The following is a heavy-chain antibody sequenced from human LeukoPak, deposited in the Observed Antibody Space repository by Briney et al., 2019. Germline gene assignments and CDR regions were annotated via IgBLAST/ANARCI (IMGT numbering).Heavy chain of an antibody. D-gene: IGHD2-21*02. Sequence: ASVKVSCKASGDSFSSDVINWVRQAPGQGPEWMGRLVPILNMGNYAERFQDRITLTADTSTSAAYMELSSLTSEDTAVYYCARAPIVVVTSYYFDYWGQGTLVTVSS. CDR1: GDSFSSDV. V-gene: IGHV1-69*04. J-gene: IGHJ4*02. CDR2: LVPILNMG. CDR3: ARAPIVVVTSYYFDY.